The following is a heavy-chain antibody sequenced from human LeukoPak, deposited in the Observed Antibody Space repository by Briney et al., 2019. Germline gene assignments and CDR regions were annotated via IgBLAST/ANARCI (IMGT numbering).Heavy chain of an antibody. D-gene: IGHD4-17*01. CDR2: ISSSSSYT. J-gene: IGHJ4*02. Sequence: GGSLRLSCAASGFTFSDYYMSWIRQAPGKGLEWVSYISSSSSYTNYADSVKGRFTISRDNAKNSLYLQMNSLRAEDTAVYYCTRQGGHGDPNYFDFWGQGTLVTVSS. CDR3: TRQGGHGDPNYFDF. CDR1: GFTFSDYY. V-gene: IGHV3-11*03.